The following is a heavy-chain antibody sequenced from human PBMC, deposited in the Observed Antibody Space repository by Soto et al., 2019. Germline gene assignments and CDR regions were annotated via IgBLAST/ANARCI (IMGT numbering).Heavy chain of an antibody. CDR2: ISRTSSAI. J-gene: IGHJ4*02. Sequence: GGSLRLSCAASGFTLSSYSMNWVRQAPGKGLDWVAYISRTSSAIYYADSVKGRFTISRDNANNSLFLQMNSLRDEDTAVYYCARDRGYSGSDIDYWGLGTLVTVSS. D-gene: IGHD5-12*01. CDR1: GFTLSSYS. CDR3: ARDRGYSGSDIDY. V-gene: IGHV3-48*02.